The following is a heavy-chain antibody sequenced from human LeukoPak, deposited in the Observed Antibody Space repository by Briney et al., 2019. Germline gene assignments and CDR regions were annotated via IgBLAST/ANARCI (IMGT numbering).Heavy chain of an antibody. CDR1: GFTFSNFW. CDR3: ARDLDNSSSKYQAIAY. D-gene: IGHD6-6*01. J-gene: IGHJ4*02. Sequence: GGSLRLSCVVSGFTFSNFWMTWGRQAPGKGLEWVANIKQDSSERNYVDSVKGRFTISRDNAKNSLYLQLSALRAEDTAVYYCARDLDNSSSKYQAIAYWGQGTLVTVSS. CDR2: IKQDSSER. V-gene: IGHV3-7*01.